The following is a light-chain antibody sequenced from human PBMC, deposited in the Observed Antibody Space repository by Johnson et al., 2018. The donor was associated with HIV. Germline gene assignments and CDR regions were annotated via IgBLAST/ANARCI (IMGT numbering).Light chain of an antibody. J-gene: IGLJ1*01. CDR1: SSNIGNNY. CDR3: GTWDSSLRSGF. CDR2: DND. V-gene: IGLV1-51*01. Sequence: QSVLTQPPSVSEAPGQKVTISCSGSSSNIGNNYVSWYQQLPGTAPRIVTYDNDKRPSGIPDRFSASKSGTSATLGITGLQPGDEADYYCGTWDSSLRSGFFGTGTKVTVL.